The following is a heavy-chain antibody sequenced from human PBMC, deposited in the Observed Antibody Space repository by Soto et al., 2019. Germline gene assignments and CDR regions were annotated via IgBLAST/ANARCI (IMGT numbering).Heavy chain of an antibody. CDR2: IVHIVDHS. CDR3: VRVVAIPGYPDN. J-gene: IGHJ4*02. Sequence: QVQLVQSGAEVRQPASSVKVSCKTSGGTFSSYAISWVRQAPGQGLEWMGGIVHIVDHSTYAQKLQGRVTITADESTSTVYMELSSLRSDDTAVYYCVRVVAIPGYPDNWGQGTLVTVSS. V-gene: IGHV1-69*12. CDR1: GGTFSSYA. D-gene: IGHD5-12*01.